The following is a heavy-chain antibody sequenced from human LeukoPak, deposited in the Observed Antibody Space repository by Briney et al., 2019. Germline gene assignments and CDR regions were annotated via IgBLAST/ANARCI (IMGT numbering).Heavy chain of an antibody. J-gene: IGHJ4*02. V-gene: IGHV1-2*06. Sequence: ASVKVSCKTSGYTFTGYYVHWVRQAPGQGLKWMGRINPKSGGTNYAQKFQGRVTMTRDTSISTAYMELSSLKSDDTAVYYCANVEYCSGGYCYSNWGQGTLVTVSS. CDR3: ANVEYCSGGYCYSN. CDR2: INPKSGGT. D-gene: IGHD2-15*01. CDR1: GYTFTGYY.